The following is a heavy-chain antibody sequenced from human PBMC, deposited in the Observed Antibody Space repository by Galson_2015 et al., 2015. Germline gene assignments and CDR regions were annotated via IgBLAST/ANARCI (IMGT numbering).Heavy chain of an antibody. Sequence: SLRLSCAASGFTVTNTYMTWVRQAPGKGLEWVSIIYGGGSTYYADSVKGRFTTSRDKSKNTLHLQMNSLRADDTAVYYCARTIAGAVVDFWGQGTMVTVSS. V-gene: IGHV3-53*01. J-gene: IGHJ3*01. D-gene: IGHD6-13*01. CDR3: ARTIAGAVVDF. CDR2: IYGGGST. CDR1: GFTVTNTY.